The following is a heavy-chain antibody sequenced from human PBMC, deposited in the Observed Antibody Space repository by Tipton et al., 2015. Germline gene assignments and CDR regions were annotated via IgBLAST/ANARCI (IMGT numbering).Heavy chain of an antibody. V-gene: IGHV3-9*01. Sequence: SLRLSCAGSGFNFNNYAMHWVRQAPGKGLEWVSGISWNSENIGYADSVKGRFTISRDNAKNSLYLQMNSLRAEDTALYYCAKDSADYYDSSGYSIFENWGQGTLVTVSS. J-gene: IGHJ4*02. CDR2: ISWNSENI. CDR1: GFNFNNYA. D-gene: IGHD3-22*01. CDR3: AKDSADYYDSSGYSIFEN.